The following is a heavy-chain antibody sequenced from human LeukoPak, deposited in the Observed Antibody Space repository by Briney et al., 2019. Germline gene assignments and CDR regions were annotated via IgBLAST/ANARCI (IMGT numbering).Heavy chain of an antibody. CDR3: ARPMGYYAPVDAFDI. Sequence: ASVKVSCKASGYTFTSYYMHWVRQAPGQGLEWMGIINPSGGSTSYAQKFQGRVTMTRDTSTSTVYMELSSLRSEDTAVYYCARPMGYYAPVDAFDIWGQGTMVTVSS. D-gene: IGHD2-2*01. CDR1: GYTFTSYY. J-gene: IGHJ3*02. V-gene: IGHV1-46*01. CDR2: INPSGGST.